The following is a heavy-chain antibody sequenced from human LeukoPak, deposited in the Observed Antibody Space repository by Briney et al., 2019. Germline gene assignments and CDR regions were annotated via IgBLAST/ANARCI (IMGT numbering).Heavy chain of an antibody. Sequence: PGRSLRLSCAASGFTFSSYAMHWVRQAPGKGLEWVAVISYDGSNKYYADSVKGRFTISRDNSKNTLYLQMNSLRAEDTAVYYCARDRLGYCSGGSCHPLGYWGQGTLVTVSS. J-gene: IGHJ4*02. CDR2: ISYDGSNK. CDR3: ARDRLGYCSGGSCHPLGY. D-gene: IGHD2-15*01. V-gene: IGHV3-30-3*01. CDR1: GFTFSSYA.